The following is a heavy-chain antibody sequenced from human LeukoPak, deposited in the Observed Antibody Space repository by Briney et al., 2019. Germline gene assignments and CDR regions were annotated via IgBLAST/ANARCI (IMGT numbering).Heavy chain of an antibody. V-gene: IGHV4-4*07. CDR3: ARGHRSSWYSYFDF. D-gene: IGHD6-13*01. CDR1: GGSFSTSS. CDR2: IHSTGTS. Sequence: PSETLSLTCSVSGGSFSTSSWSWIRQSAGKGLEWIGRIHSTGTSSYNPSLRCRVSMSIDTSKNQLSLNMRSVSAADTALYYCARGHRSSWYSYFDFWGQGILVTVSS. J-gene: IGHJ4*02.